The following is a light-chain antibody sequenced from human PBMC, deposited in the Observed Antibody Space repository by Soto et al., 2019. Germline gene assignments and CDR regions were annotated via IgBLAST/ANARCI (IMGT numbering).Light chain of an antibody. CDR3: SSYTSSGTLV. V-gene: IGLV2-14*01. Sequence: QSALTQPASVSGSPGQSITISCTGTSSDVGGYNYVSWYQQHPGKAPKLMIYDVSNRPLGVSNRFSGSKSGNTASLTISGLQAEDEADYYCSSYTSSGTLVFGGGTKLTVL. J-gene: IGLJ2*01. CDR1: SSDVGGYNY. CDR2: DVS.